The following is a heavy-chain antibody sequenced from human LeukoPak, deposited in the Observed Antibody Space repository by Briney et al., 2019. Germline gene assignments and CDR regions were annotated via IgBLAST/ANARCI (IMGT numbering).Heavy chain of an antibody. Sequence: PSETLSLTCTVSGGSISSYYWSWIRQPPGKGLEWIGYIYYSGSTNYNPSLKSRVTISVDTSKNQFSLKLSSVTAADTAVYYCARQRTIAAASDYWGQGTLVTVSS. CDR3: ARQRTIAAASDY. CDR2: IYYSGST. D-gene: IGHD6-13*01. CDR1: GGSISSYY. J-gene: IGHJ4*02. V-gene: IGHV4-59*08.